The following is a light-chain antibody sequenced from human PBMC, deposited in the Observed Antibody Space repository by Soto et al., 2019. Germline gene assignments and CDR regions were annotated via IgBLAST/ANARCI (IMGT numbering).Light chain of an antibody. CDR1: QSISSW. CDR2: KAS. V-gene: IGKV1-5*03. CDR3: QQYNSYSPWT. J-gene: IGKJ1*01. Sequence: DIQMSQSHPTMTASVGDRVTSPCRASQSISSWLAWYQQKPGKAPKLLIYKASSLESGVPSRFSGSGSGTEFTLTISNLQPDDFATYYCQQYNSYSPWTFGQGTKVDIK.